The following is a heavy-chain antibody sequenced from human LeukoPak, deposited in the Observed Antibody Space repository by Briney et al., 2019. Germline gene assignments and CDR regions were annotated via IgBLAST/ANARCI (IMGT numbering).Heavy chain of an antibody. Sequence: PGRSLRLSCAASGFTFDDYAMHWVRQAPGKGLEWVSGISWNSNSRDYADSVKGRFTISRDNAKNSLYLQMNSLRPEDTALYYCAKDELTRTQWLVLDFWGQGTLVTVSS. CDR2: ISWNSNSR. V-gene: IGHV3-9*01. CDR3: AKDELTRTQWLVLDF. J-gene: IGHJ4*02. D-gene: IGHD6-19*01. CDR1: GFTFDDYA.